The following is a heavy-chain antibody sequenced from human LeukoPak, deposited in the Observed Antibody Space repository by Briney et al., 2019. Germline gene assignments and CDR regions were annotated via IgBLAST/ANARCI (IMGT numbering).Heavy chain of an antibody. CDR2: IYYSGST. J-gene: IGHJ3*02. CDR3: ARGGSGYCYRAFDI. CDR1: GGSISSGGYY. D-gene: IGHD3-22*01. Sequence: SETLSLTCTVSGGSISSGGYYWSWIRQHPGKGLEWIGYIYYSGSTYYNPSLKSRVTISVDTSKNQFSLKLSSVTAADTAVYYCARGGSGYCYRAFDIWGQGTMVTVSS. V-gene: IGHV4-31*03.